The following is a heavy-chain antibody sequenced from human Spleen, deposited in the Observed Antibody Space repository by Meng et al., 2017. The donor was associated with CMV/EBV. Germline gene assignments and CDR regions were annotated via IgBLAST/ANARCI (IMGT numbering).Heavy chain of an antibody. V-gene: IGHV3-7*01. J-gene: IGHJ6*02. CDR1: FSSYW. Sequence: FSSYWMSWVRQAPGKGLEWVANIKQDGSEKYYVDSVKGRFTISRDNAKNSLYLQMNSLRAEDTAVYYCARDKIYDFWSGSRDYGMDVWGQGTTVTVSS. CDR2: IKQDGSEK. CDR3: ARDKIYDFWSGSRDYGMDV. D-gene: IGHD3-3*01.